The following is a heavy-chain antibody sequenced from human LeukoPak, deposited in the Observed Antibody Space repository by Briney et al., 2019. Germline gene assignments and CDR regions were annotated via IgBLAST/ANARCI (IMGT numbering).Heavy chain of an antibody. D-gene: IGHD3-22*01. J-gene: IGHJ4*02. V-gene: IGHV4-30-4*01. CDR3: ARDHGSSGQYFDY. CDR1: GGSISSGDYY. CDR2: IYYSGST. Sequence: SETLSLTCTVSGGSISSGDYYWSWIRQPLGKGLEWIGYIYYSGSTYYNPSLKSRVTISVDTSKNQFSLKLSSVTAADTAVYYCARDHGSSGQYFDYWGQGTLVTVSS.